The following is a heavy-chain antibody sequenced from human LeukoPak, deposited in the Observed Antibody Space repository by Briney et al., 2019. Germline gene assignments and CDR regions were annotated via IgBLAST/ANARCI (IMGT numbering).Heavy chain of an antibody. CDR3: ARGYGPGSYYHY. J-gene: IGHJ4*02. Sequence: SETLSLTCTVYGGSFSGYYWSWIRQPPGKGLEWIGEINHSGSTNYNPSLKSRVTISVDTSKNQFSPKLSSVIAADTAVYYCARGYGPGSYYHYWGQGTLVTVSS. CDR1: GGSFSGYY. V-gene: IGHV4-34*01. D-gene: IGHD3-10*01. CDR2: INHSGST.